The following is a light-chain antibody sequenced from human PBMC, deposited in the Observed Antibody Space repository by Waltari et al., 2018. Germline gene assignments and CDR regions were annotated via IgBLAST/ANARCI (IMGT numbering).Light chain of an antibody. J-gene: IGLJ1*01. CDR2: NDV. CDR1: SSNIGTDN. V-gene: IGLV1-47*01. Sequence: QPVLTQPPSASGTPGQRVTISCSGSSSNIGTDNVSWYQQLPGKAPKLLIYNDVQRPSGVPDRVSGSKSGTAASLAISGRRSEDEADYYCVGWDGSLRAYVFGTGTMLTVL. CDR3: VGWDGSLRAYV.